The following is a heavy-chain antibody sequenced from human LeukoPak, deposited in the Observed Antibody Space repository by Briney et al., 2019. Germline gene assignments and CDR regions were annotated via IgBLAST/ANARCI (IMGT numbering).Heavy chain of an antibody. CDR1: GGSISSSKYY. CDR3: ARDRTNDSSADDALDI. V-gene: IGHV4-39*07. J-gene: IGHJ3*02. D-gene: IGHD3-22*01. CDR2: IYYSGST. Sequence: SETLSLTCTVSGGSISSSKYYWGWIRQPPGKGLEWIGSIYYSGSTYHNPSLKSRVTMSVDTSKNQFSLKLSSVTAADTAVYYCARDRTNDSSADDALDIWGQGTMVTVSS.